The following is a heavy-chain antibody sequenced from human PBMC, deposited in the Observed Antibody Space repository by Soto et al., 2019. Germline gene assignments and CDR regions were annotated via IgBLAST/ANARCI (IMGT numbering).Heavy chain of an antibody. CDR3: ARVYMVRGTIIRYFDY. CDR2: IYHSGST. Sequence: QVQLQESGPGLVKPSGTLSLTCAVSGGSISSSNWWSWVRQPPGKVLEWIGKIYHSGSTNYNTALKSRATISVDKSKNQFSLKLSSVTAADSAVYYCARVYMVRGTIIRYFDYWCQGTLVNVSS. CDR1: GGSISSSNW. V-gene: IGHV4-4*02. D-gene: IGHD3-10*01. J-gene: IGHJ4*02.